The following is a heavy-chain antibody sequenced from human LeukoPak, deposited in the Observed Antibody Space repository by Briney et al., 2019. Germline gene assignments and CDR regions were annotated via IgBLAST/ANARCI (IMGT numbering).Heavy chain of an antibody. CDR1: GFTFSNAW. J-gene: IGHJ5*02. CDR2: IKSKTDGGTT. V-gene: IGHV3-15*01. Sequence: GGSLRLSCAASGFTFSNAWMSWVRQAPGKGLEWVGRIKSKTDGGTTDYAAPVKGRFTIPRDDSKNTLYLQMNSLKTEDTAVYYCTTGGYCTNGVCPRFDPWGQGTLVTVSS. CDR3: TTGGYCTNGVCPRFDP. D-gene: IGHD2-8*01.